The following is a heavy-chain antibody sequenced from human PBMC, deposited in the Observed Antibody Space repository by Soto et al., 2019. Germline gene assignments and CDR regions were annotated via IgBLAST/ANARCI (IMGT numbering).Heavy chain of an antibody. V-gene: IGHV4-38-2*01. CDR2: IHHSGTT. J-gene: IGHJ5*02. CDR1: DSSINSNYY. Sequence: PSETLSLTCGVSDSSINSNYYWLWIRQPPGKGLEWIGAIHHSGTTYYTPSLKSRVTISMDMSKNHFSLRLTSVTAADTAIYYCARGLYGGYFNWFDPWGQGTLVTVSS. CDR3: ARGLYGGYFNWFDP. D-gene: IGHD4-17*01.